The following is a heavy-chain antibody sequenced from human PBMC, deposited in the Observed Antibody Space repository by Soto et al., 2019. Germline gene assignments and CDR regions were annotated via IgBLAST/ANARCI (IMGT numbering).Heavy chain of an antibody. CDR2: ISSSSSYI. V-gene: IGHV3-21*01. CDR3: ARGLMHLYGMDV. CDR1: GFTFSSYS. Sequence: GGSLRLSCAASGFTFSSYSMNWVRQAPGKGLEWVSSISSSSSYIYYADSVKGRFTISRDNAKNTLYLQINSLRAEDTAVYYCARGLMHLYGMDVWGQGTTVTVSS. J-gene: IGHJ6*02. D-gene: IGHD3-16*01.